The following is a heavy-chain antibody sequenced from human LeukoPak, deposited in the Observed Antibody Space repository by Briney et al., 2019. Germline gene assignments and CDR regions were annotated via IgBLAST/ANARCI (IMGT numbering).Heavy chain of an antibody. D-gene: IGHD2-15*01. Sequence: SETLSLTCTVSGGSISSYYWSWIRQPAGKGLEWIGRIYTSGSTNYNPSLKSLVTMSVDTSKNQSSLKLSSVTAADTAVYYCARGVYCSGGSCYSGNWFDPWGQGTLVTVSS. V-gene: IGHV4-4*07. CDR1: GGSISSYY. CDR3: ARGVYCSGGSCYSGNWFDP. CDR2: IYTSGST. J-gene: IGHJ5*02.